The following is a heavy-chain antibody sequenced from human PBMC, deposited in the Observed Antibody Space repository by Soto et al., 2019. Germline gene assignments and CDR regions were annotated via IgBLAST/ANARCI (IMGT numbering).Heavy chain of an antibody. D-gene: IGHD5-18*01. J-gene: IGHJ6*04. CDR1: GFTFNIYD. Sequence: GGSLRLSCVASGFTFNIYDMHWVRQATGKGLEWVSAIGVAGETYYSGSVKGRFTISRENAKNSLYLQMNSLRVEDTAIYYCVREWGDTYGVPPLLGLDVWGKGTRVTVSS. CDR3: VREWGDTYGVPPLLGLDV. V-gene: IGHV3-13*01. CDR2: IGVAGET.